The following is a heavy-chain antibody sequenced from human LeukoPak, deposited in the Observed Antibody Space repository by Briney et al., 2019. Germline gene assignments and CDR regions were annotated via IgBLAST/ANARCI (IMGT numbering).Heavy chain of an antibody. CDR2: IYYSGST. V-gene: IGHV4-59*01. Sequence: SETLSLTCTVSGGSISSYYWSWIRQPPGKGLEWIGYIYYSGSTNYNPSLKSRVTISVDTSKNQFSLKLSSVTAADTAVYYCARVGADSSGYYPTFDYWGQGTLVTVSS. CDR1: GGSISSYY. D-gene: IGHD3-22*01. J-gene: IGHJ4*02. CDR3: ARVGADSSGYYPTFDY.